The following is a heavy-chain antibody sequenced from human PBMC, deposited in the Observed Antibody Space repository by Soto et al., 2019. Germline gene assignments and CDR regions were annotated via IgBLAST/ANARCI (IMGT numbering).Heavy chain of an antibody. CDR1: GFTFRSYA. V-gene: IGHV3-23*01. CDR2: ISGSGIST. J-gene: IGHJ2*01. CDR3: AKEPVGPDWYFDL. Sequence: DVQLLESGRGLVQPGGSLRLSCAASGFTFRSYAMSWVRQAPGKGLEWVSGISGSGISTHYADSVKGRFTVSRDNSKNTLYLQMNSLRAEDTAVYNCAKEPVGPDWYFDLWGRGTLVTVSS.